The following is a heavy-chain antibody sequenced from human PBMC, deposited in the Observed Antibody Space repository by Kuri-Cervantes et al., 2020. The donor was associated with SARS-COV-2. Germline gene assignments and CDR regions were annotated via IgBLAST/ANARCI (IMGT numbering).Heavy chain of an antibody. CDR2: IKSKTDGGTT. Sequence: GGSLRLSCVASGLTFSNGWMNWVRQTPGKGLEWVGHIKSKTDGGTTDYTAPVKGRFTISRDDSKNTLYLQMNSLKTEDTGVYYCATGALRNSVTYYANAFDVWGQGTMVTVSS. CDR1: GLTFSNGW. CDR3: ATGALRNSVTYYANAFDV. V-gene: IGHV3-15*01. J-gene: IGHJ3*01. D-gene: IGHD1-26*01.